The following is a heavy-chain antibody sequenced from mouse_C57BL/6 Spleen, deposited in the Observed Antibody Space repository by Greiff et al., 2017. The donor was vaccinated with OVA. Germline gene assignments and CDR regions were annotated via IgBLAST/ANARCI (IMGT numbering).Heavy chain of an antibody. Sequence: DVKLQESGPELVKPGASVKIPCKASGYTFTDYNMDWVKQSHGKSLEWIGDINPNNGGTIYNQKFKGKATLTVDKSSSTAYMELRSLTSEDTAVYYCARDGGYYGEGAMDYWGQGTSVTVSS. V-gene: IGHV1-18*01. CDR3: ARDGGYYGEGAMDY. CDR2: INPNNGGT. D-gene: IGHD2-3*01. CDR1: GYTFTDYN. J-gene: IGHJ4*01.